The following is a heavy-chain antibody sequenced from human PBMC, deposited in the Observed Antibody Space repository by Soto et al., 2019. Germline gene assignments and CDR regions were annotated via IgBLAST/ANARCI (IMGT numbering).Heavy chain of an antibody. CDR2: ISGSGATT. D-gene: IGHD1-1*01. Sequence: RGGCLRRAGAASGFTFSTYAMTWVRQAPGKGLEWVSGISGSGATTYYADYADSVKGRFTISRDSTRKTLYLQMNSLRAEDTAVYYCAKTRWLQLNDAFDICVQGKMV. CDR1: GFTFSTYA. CDR3: AKTRWLQLNDAFDI. J-gene: IGHJ3*02. V-gene: IGHV3-23*01.